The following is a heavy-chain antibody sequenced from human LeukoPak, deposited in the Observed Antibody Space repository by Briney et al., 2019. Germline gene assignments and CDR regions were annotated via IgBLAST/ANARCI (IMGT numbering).Heavy chain of an antibody. CDR1: GYSISSGYH. CDR2: IYHSVST. J-gene: IGHJ4*02. D-gene: IGHD6-13*01. Sequence: PSETLSLTCAVSGYSISSGYHWGWIRQPPGKGLEWIGTIYHSVSTYYNPSLKSRLTISVDTSKNQFSLKLTSVTAADTAVYYCAREEPGTVDYWGQGTLVSVSS. CDR3: AREEPGTVDY. V-gene: IGHV4-38-2*02.